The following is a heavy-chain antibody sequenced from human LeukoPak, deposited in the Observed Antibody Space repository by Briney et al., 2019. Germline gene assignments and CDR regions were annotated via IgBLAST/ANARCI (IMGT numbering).Heavy chain of an antibody. V-gene: IGHV3-15*07. CDR3: TTVDYVDDY. Sequence: GGSLRLSCAASGFTFSDAYMNWVRQAPGKGLEWVGRIKPKTDGGTTDYAAPVKGRFTISRDDPKNTLYLQMNSLKTEDTAVYYCTTVDYVDDYWGQGTLVTVSS. CDR2: IKPKTDGGTT. J-gene: IGHJ4*02. D-gene: IGHD4-17*01. CDR1: GFTFSDAY.